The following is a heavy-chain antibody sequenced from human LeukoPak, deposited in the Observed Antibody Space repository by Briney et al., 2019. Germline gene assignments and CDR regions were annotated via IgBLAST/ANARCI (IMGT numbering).Heavy chain of an antibody. CDR1: GGSISSDY. CDR2: IYYSGST. D-gene: IGHD6-19*01. J-gene: IGHJ5*02. CDR3: ARAHSSGWPHMFDP. Sequence: SETLSLTCTVSGGSISSDYWSWIRQSPGKGLEWIGYIYYSGSTNYNPSLKSRVTISIDTSKNQFSLKVSSVTAADTAVYYCARAHSSGWPHMFDPWGQGTLVTVPS. V-gene: IGHV4-59*01.